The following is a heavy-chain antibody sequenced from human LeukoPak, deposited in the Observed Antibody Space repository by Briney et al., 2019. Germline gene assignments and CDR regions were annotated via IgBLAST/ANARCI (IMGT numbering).Heavy chain of an antibody. Sequence: PGGSLRLSCAASGFTLSSSAMNWVRQAPGKGLEWASSITGSGDKTYYPDSVKGRFTISRDNSKNTLYLQMNSLRADDTAVYYCAIRGRALDSWGQGALVTVSS. CDR2: ITGSGDKT. J-gene: IGHJ4*02. CDR1: GFTLSSSA. V-gene: IGHV3-23*01. CDR3: AIRGRALDS.